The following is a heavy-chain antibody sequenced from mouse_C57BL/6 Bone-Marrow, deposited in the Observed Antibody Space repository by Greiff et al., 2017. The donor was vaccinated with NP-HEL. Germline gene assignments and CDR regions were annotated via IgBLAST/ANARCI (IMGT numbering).Heavy chain of an antibody. Sequence: QVQLKQPGAELVKPGASVKMSCKASGYTFTSYWITWVKQRPGQGLEWIGGIYPGSGSTNYNEKFKSKATLTVDTSSSTAYMQLSSLTSEDSAVYYCARYDYYYGSSYAMDYWGQGTSVTVSS. V-gene: IGHV1-55*01. J-gene: IGHJ4*01. D-gene: IGHD1-1*01. CDR3: ARYDYYYGSSYAMDY. CDR2: IYPGSGST. CDR1: GYTFTSYW.